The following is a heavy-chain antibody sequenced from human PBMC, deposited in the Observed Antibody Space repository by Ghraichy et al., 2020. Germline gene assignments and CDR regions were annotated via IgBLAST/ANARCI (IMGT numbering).Heavy chain of an antibody. CDR2: ESYDDRNK. J-gene: IGHJ2*01. Sequence: GGSLRLSCAASGFTFGHYGMHWVRQAPGKGLEWVAVESYDDRNKYYVDSVKGRFTISRDNAKNTLYLQMNSLRPDDTAVYYCAKTGRSSHWYFAAWGRGPPVSLSS. D-gene: IGHD6-6*01. V-gene: IGHV3-30*18. CDR1: GFTFGHYG. CDR3: AKTGRSSHWYFAA.